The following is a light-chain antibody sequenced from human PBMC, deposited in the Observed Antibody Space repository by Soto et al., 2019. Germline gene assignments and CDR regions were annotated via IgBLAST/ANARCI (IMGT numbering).Light chain of an antibody. J-gene: IGKJ1*01. CDR3: QHGKT. CDR1: QSVSSY. CDR2: DAS. V-gene: IGKV3-11*01. Sequence: EIVLTQSPATLSLSPGERATLSCRASQSVSSYLAWYQQKPGQAPRLLIYDASTRATDIPARFSGSGSGTEFTLTISSLQSADFAVYFCQHGKTFGQGTKVDIK.